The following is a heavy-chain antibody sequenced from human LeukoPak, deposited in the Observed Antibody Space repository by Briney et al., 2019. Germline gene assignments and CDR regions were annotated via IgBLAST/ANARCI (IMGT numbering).Heavy chain of an antibody. D-gene: IGHD3-10*01. CDR2: NK. CDR3: AKGSGGYSGSGSPHFDS. V-gene: IGHV3-33*06. CDR1: GFSFSSFA. Sequence: GGSLRLSCGASGFSFSSFAMHWVRQAPGKGLEWVAVNKYYADSVKGRFTISRGNSKNTVYLQMNSLRAEDTAVYYCAKGSGGYSGSGSPHFDSWGQGTLVAVSS. J-gene: IGHJ4*02.